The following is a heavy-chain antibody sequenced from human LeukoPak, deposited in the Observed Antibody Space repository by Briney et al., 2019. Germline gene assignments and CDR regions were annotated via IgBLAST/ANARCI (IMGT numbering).Heavy chain of an antibody. J-gene: IGHJ2*01. D-gene: IGHD2-21*02. CDR1: GGSISSYY. V-gene: IGHV4-4*07. Sequence: SETLSLTCTVSGGSISSYYWSWIRQPAGKGLEWIGRIYTSGSTNYNPSLKSRVTMSVDTSKNQFPLKLSSVTAADTAVYYCASHDFPNWYFDLWGRGTLVTVSS. CDR2: IYTSGST. CDR3: ASHDFPNWYFDL.